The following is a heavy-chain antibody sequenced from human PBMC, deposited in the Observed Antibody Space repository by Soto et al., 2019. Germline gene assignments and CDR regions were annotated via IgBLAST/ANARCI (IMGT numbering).Heavy chain of an antibody. CDR2: IYWDDDK. V-gene: IGHV2-5*02. CDR3: AHRVLRTVFGLVTTTAIYFDF. Sequence: QITLNESGPTVVRPTETLTLTCRFSGFSLTTSGVGVGGISQSPGKAPEGLALIYWDDDKRYSASLKSRLTITKDTPKNQVVLTVSDLDPTDTATYYCAHRVLRTVFGLVTTTAIYFDFWGQGTPVAVSS. CDR1: GFSLTTSGVG. D-gene: IGHD3-3*01. J-gene: IGHJ4*02.